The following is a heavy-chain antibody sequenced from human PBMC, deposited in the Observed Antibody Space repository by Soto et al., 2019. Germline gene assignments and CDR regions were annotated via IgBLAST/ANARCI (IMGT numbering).Heavy chain of an antibody. CDR3: ASGVGATGSTYYSYYGMDV. Sequence: SVKVTCKASGGTFSSYAISWVRQAPGQGLEWMGGIIPIFGTANYAQKFQGRVTITADESTSTAYMELSSLRSEDTAVYYCASGVGATGSTYYSYYGMDVWGQRTTVTVSS. D-gene: IGHD1-26*01. V-gene: IGHV1-69*13. CDR2: IIPIFGTA. CDR1: GGTFSSYA. J-gene: IGHJ6*02.